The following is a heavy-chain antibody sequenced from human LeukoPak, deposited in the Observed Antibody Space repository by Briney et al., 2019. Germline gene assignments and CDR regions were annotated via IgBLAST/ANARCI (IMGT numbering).Heavy chain of an antibody. Sequence: PGGSLGLPCAASGFTFSNAWMSWVRQAPGKGLEWVGRIKSKTDGGTTDYAAPVKGRFTISRDDSKNTLYLQMNSLKTEDTAVYYCTTAEPTRGYSYPYAFDIWGQGTMVTVSS. V-gene: IGHV3-15*01. J-gene: IGHJ3*02. CDR1: GFTFSNAW. CDR3: TTAEPTRGYSYPYAFDI. CDR2: IKSKTDGGTT. D-gene: IGHD5-18*01.